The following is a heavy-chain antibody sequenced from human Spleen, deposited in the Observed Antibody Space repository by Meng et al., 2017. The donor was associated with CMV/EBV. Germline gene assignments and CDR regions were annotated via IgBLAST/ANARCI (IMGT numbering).Heavy chain of an antibody. CDR2: ISSGGTTI. CDR1: GFTFSNYE. CDR3: ARDHVWERAFDY. V-gene: IGHV3-48*03. J-gene: IGHJ4*02. Sequence: GESLKISCAASGFTFSNYEMIWVRQAPGKGLEWVSYISSGGTTIYYADSVKGRFTISRDNAKNSLYLQMSSLRAEDTAVYYCARDHVWERAFDYWGQGTLVTVS. D-gene: IGHD1-26*01.